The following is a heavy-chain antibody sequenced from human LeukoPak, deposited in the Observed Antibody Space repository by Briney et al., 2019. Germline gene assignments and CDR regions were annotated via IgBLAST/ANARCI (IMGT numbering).Heavy chain of an antibody. J-gene: IGHJ6*02. D-gene: IGHD6-13*01. V-gene: IGHV5-51*01. CDR2: TYPGDSDT. Sequence: GESLKISCKGSGYSFTSYWIGWVRQMPGKGLEWMGITYPGDSDTRYSPSFQGQVTISADKSISTAYLQWSSLKASDTAMYYCARRSQYSSSWYAGYGMDVWGQGTTVTVSS. CDR1: GYSFTSYW. CDR3: ARRSQYSSSWYAGYGMDV.